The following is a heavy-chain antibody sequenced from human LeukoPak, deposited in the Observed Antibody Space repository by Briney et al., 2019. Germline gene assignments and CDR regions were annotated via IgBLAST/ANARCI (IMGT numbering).Heavy chain of an antibody. CDR1: GFTFSSYS. CDR2: ISSSSSYI. J-gene: IGHJ6*02. D-gene: IGHD1-1*01. CDR3: ARDLPGTRYMPSTFLFYYGMDV. Sequence: GGSLRLSCAASGFTFSSYSMNWVRQAPGKGLEWVSSISSSSSYIYYADSVKGRFTISRDNAKNSLYLQMNSLRAEDTAVYYCARDLPGTRYMPSTFLFYYGMDVWGQGTTVTVSS. V-gene: IGHV3-21*01.